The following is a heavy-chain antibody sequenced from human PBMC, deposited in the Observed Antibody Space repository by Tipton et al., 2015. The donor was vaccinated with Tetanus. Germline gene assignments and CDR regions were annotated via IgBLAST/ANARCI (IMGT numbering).Heavy chain of an antibody. CDR1: GFSIGNYR. CDR3: ASGSTLDY. CDR2: ISSTSAYI. Sequence: SLRLSCAVSGFSIGNYRMNWVRQAPGKGLEWVASISSTSAYIYYADSVKGRFTISRDNTKNSLFLQLNSLGAGDTAVYYCASGSTLDYGGQGTLVTVSS. D-gene: IGHD6-25*01. V-gene: IGHV3-21*01. J-gene: IGHJ4*02.